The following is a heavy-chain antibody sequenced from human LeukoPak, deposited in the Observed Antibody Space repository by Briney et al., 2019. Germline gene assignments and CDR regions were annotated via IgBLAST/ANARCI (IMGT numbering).Heavy chain of an antibody. D-gene: IGHD3-22*01. CDR3: AKVDDTSGYFYKFDY. J-gene: IGHJ4*02. CDR1: GGSISNYY. CDR2: IHYSGNT. Sequence: SETLSLTCSVSGGSISNYYWSWIRQPPGKGLEWIAYIHYSGNTNYNPSLKSRVTISVDTSKNQFSLKLASVTAADTAVYYCAKVDDTSGYFYKFDYWGQGTLVTVSS. V-gene: IGHV4-59*01.